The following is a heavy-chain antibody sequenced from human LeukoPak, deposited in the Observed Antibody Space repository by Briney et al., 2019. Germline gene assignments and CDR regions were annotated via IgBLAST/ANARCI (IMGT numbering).Heavy chain of an antibody. J-gene: IGHJ5*02. V-gene: IGHV4-59*08. D-gene: IGHD2-2*01. CDR1: GGSISSYY. CDR3: ARAIGYCSSTSCYGGWFDP. CDR2: IYYSGST. Sequence: SETLSLTCTVSGGSISSYYWSWIRQPPGKGLEWIGYIYYSGSTYYNPSLKSRVTISVDTSKNQFSLKLSSVTAADTAVYYCARAIGYCSSTSCYGGWFDPWGQGTLVTVSS.